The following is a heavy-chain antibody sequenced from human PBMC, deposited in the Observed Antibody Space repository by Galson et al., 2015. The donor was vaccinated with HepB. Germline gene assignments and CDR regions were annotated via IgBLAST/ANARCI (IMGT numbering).Heavy chain of an antibody. CDR2: ISHNTIYT. CDR3: VRVADSDYGDHTHFDY. CDR1: GFTFSDYY. J-gene: IGHJ4*02. D-gene: IGHD4-17*01. Sequence: SLRLSCAASGFTFSDYYMAWIRQAPGKGLEWISYISHNTIYTNYADSVKGRFTISRDNVKNSMYLQMNSLRAEDTAVYYCVRVADSDYGDHTHFDYWGQGILVTVSS. V-gene: IGHV3-11*06.